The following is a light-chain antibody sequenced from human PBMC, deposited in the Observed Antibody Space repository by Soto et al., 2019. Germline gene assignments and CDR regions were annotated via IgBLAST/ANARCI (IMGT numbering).Light chain of an antibody. V-gene: IGKV3-15*01. CDR1: QSVSSN. CDR2: GAS. J-gene: IGKJ1*01. Sequence: EVVMTQSPATLSVSPGGRATLSCRASQSVSSNLAWYQQKLGQAPRLLMYGASTRATGIPGRFSGSGSGTDFTLTISRLEPEDFALYYCQQYNNWPQTFGQGTKVDIK. CDR3: QQYNNWPQT.